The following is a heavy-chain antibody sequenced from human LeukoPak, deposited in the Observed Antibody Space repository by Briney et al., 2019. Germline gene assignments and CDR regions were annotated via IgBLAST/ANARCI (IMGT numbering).Heavy chain of an antibody. CDR3: ARGGKYQLLYVPILFDY. V-gene: IGHV1-2*02. D-gene: IGHD2-2*02. Sequence: ASVKVSCKASGYTFTGYYMHWVRQAPGQGLEWMGWINPNSGGTNYAQKFQGRVTMTRDTSISTAYMELSRLRSDDTAVYYCARGGKYQLLYVPILFDYWGQGTLVTVSS. CDR1: GYTFTGYY. CDR2: INPNSGGT. J-gene: IGHJ4*02.